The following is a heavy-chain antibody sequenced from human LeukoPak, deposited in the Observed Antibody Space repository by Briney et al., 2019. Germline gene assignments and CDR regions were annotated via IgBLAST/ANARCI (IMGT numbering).Heavy chain of an antibody. Sequence: GGSLRLSCAASGFTFSSYAMSWVRQAPGKGLEWVSAISGSGGSTYYADSVKGRFTISRDNSKNTLDLQMNSLRAEDTAVYYCAKGDLYYSYYRDVWGKGTTVTVSS. D-gene: IGHD3-3*01. V-gene: IGHV3-23*01. CDR2: ISGSGGST. CDR3: AKGDLYYSYYRDV. CDR1: GFTFSSYA. J-gene: IGHJ6*03.